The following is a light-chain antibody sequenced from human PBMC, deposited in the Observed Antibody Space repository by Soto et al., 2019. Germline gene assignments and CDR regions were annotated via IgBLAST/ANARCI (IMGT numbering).Light chain of an antibody. CDR2: RNN. V-gene: IGLV1-47*01. Sequence: QSVLTQPPSASETPGQRVTISCSGSSSNIGSNFVYWFQQLPGAAPKLLIYRNNQRPSGVPDRFSGSKSATSASLAISGLRSENEADYYCAAWDDSLSAYVFGTGTKVTV. CDR3: AAWDDSLSAYV. J-gene: IGLJ1*01. CDR1: SSNIGSNF.